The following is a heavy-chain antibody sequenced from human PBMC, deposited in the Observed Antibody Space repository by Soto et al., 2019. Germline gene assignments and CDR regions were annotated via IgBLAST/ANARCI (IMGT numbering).Heavy chain of an antibody. D-gene: IGHD6-13*01. J-gene: IGHJ4*02. CDR2: ISYSGST. CDR3: ARAYSSSWYQNFLDC. Sequence: ETLSLTCTVSGGSISSYYWSWIRQPPGKGLEWIGYISYSGSTNYNPSLKSRVTISVDTSKNQFSLKLSSVTAADTAVYYCARAYSSSWYQNFLDCWGQGTLVTVSS. V-gene: IGHV4-59*01. CDR1: GGSISSYY.